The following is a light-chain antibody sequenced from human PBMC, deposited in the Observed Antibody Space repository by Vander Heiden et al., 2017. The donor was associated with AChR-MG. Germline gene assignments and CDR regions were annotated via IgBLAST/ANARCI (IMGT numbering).Light chain of an antibody. CDR2: EVS. CDR1: SSDVGGYNS. J-gene: IGLJ3*02. CDR3: ISYGGSSKWV. Sequence: QSALTQPPSASGSPGQSVTISCTGTSSDVGGYNSVSWYQHHPGKAPKLVIYEVSKRPSVVPDRFPGSKSGNTASLTVSELQAEDEAAYYCISYGGSSKWVFGGGTKLTVL. V-gene: IGLV2-8*01.